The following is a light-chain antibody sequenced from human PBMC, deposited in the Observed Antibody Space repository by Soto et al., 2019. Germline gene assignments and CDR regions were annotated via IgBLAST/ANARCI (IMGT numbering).Light chain of an antibody. Sequence: EIVLTHSPATLSLCPWEIATLSCRASQSVSSYLAWYQQKPGQAPRLLIYDASNRATGIPARFSGSGSGTDFTLTISRLEPEDFSVYYCHQYGTAPLTFGPGTKV. V-gene: IGKV3-11*01. CDR1: QSVSSY. CDR2: DAS. J-gene: IGKJ3*01. CDR3: HQYGTAPLT.